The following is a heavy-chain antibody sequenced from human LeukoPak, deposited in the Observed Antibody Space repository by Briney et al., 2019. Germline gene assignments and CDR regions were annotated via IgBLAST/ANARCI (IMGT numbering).Heavy chain of an antibody. D-gene: IGHD3-22*01. Sequence: SETLSLTCTVSGGSISSYYWSWIRQPPGKGLEWIGYIYYSGSTNYNPSLKSRVTISVDTSKNQFSLKLSSVTAADTAVYYCARVFSSTYYYDSSGYFDIWGQGTMVTVSS. V-gene: IGHV4-59*01. J-gene: IGHJ3*02. CDR3: ARVFSSTYYYDSSGYFDI. CDR2: IYYSGST. CDR1: GGSISSYY.